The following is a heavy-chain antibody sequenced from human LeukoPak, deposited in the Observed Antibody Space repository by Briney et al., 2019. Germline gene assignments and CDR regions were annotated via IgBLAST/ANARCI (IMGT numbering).Heavy chain of an antibody. CDR3: ARDRQHGFDN. CDR1: GYTFISNG. V-gene: IGHV1-18*01. J-gene: IGHJ3*02. Sequence: ASVKVSCKASGYTFISNGISWVRQAPGQGLEWLGWISVYSGNTNYAQRFQGRLTMTTDTSTITAYMELRCLRSDDTAVYYCARDRQHGFDNWGQGTMVTVSS. CDR2: ISVYSGNT. D-gene: IGHD5-18*01.